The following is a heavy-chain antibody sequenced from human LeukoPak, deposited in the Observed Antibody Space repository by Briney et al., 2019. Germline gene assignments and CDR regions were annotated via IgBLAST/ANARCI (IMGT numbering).Heavy chain of an antibody. CDR1: GYTFTSYG. J-gene: IGHJ4*02. V-gene: IGHV1-18*01. CDR3: ARERIAYCGGDCSYDY. Sequence: GALVKVSCKASGYTFTSYGISWVRQAPGQGLEWMGWISAYNGNTNYAQKLQGRVTMTTDTSTSTAYMEPRSLRSDDTAVYYCARERIAYCGGDCSYDYWGQGTLVTVSS. D-gene: IGHD2-21*02. CDR2: ISAYNGNT.